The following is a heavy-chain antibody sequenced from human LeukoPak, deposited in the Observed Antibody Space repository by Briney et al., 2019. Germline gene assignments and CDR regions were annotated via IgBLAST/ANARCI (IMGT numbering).Heavy chain of an antibody. CDR2: ISWNSGSI. V-gene: IGHV3-9*01. CDR3: AKGKAGRPHDAFDI. Sequence: GRSLRLSCVASGFDFADQAMHWVRQAPGKGLEWVSGISWNSGSIGYADSVKGRFTISRDNAKNSLYLQMNSLRAEDTALYYCAKGKAGRPHDAFDIWGQGTMVTVSS. J-gene: IGHJ3*02. D-gene: IGHD1-1*01. CDR1: GFDFADQA.